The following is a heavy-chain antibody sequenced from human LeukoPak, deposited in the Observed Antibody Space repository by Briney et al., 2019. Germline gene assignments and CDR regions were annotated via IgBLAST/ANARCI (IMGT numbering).Heavy chain of an antibody. CDR1: GGTFSSYA. CDR3: ARLWLVVDIPYYYYMDV. V-gene: IGHV1-69*06. D-gene: IGHD3-22*01. J-gene: IGHJ6*03. Sequence: GASVKVSCKASGGTFSSYAISWVRQAPGQGLEWMGGIIPIFGTANYAQKFQGRVTITADKSTSTAYMELSSLRSEDTAVYYCARLWLVVDIPYYYYMDVWGKGTTVTVSS. CDR2: IIPIFGTA.